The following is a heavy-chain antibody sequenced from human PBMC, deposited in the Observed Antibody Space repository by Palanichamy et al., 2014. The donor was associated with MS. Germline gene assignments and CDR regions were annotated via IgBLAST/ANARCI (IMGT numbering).Heavy chain of an antibody. CDR2: ISAGGSNT. CDR1: GFTFNTYA. CDR3: AKVARGMLGLSDY. D-gene: IGHD2/OR15-2a*01. J-gene: IGHJ4*02. Sequence: EVQLLDSEGGLVQPGGSLRLSCAASGFTFNTYAMTWVRQAPGKGLEWVSTISAGGSNTYYADSVKGRFTISRDNSKNTLYLQMNSLRAEDTALYYCAKVARGMLGLSDYWGQGTLVTVSS. V-gene: IGHV3-23*01.